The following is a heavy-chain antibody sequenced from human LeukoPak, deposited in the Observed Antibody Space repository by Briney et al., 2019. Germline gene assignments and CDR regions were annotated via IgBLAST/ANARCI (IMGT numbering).Heavy chain of an antibody. CDR3: ARDGQNGSPYATDV. Sequence: PGGSLRLFCVASGFRFHEYAVHWVRLAPGKGLEWVSGISWNNGSIGYADSVKGRFTISRDNAKNSLYLQMNSLRVEDTAVYYCARDGQNGSPYATDVWGQGTTVTVSS. CDR1: GFRFHEYA. CDR2: ISWNNGSI. V-gene: IGHV3-9*01. D-gene: IGHD3-10*01. J-gene: IGHJ6*02.